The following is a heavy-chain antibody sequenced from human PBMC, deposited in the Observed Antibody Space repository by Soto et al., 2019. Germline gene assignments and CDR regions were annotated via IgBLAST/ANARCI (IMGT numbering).Heavy chain of an antibody. J-gene: IGHJ4*02. CDR1: GGSISSGDYY. V-gene: IGHV4-30-4*01. Sequence: SETLSLTCTVSGGSISSGDYYWSWIRQPPGKGLEWIGYIYYSGSTYYNPSLKSRVTISVDTSKNQFSLKLSSVTAADTAVYYCARGRYSSGWYWYYFDYWGQGTLVTVSS. D-gene: IGHD6-19*01. CDR2: IYYSGST. CDR3: ARGRYSSGWYWYYFDY.